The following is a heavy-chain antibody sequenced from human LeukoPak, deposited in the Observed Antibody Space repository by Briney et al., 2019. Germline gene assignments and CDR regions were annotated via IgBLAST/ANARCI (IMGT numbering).Heavy chain of an antibody. CDR3: ARSGPGYSSGCFVDY. CDR2: ISSSSSYI. V-gene: IGHV3-21*01. D-gene: IGHD6-19*01. J-gene: IGHJ4*02. Sequence: SGGSLRLSCAASGFTFSSYSMNWVRQAPGKGLEWISSISSSSSYIYYADSVKGRFTISRDNAKNSLYLQMNSLRAEDTAVYYCARSGPGYSSGCFVDYWGQGTLVTVSS. CDR1: GFTFSSYS.